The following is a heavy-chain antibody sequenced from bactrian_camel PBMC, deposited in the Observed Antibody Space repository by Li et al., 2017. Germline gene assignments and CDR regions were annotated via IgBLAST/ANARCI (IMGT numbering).Heavy chain of an antibody. CDR2: IDKDGRT. D-gene: IGHD1*01. CDR1: RDITTSRC. J-gene: IGHJ6*01. V-gene: IGHV3S53*01. Sequence: HVQLVESGGGSVEAGGSLRLSCAGFRDITTSRCMGWLRQNPQNDEREGVATIDKDGRTTYGDDVKGRFSISRDNAKEMLYLQMNSLRPDDTAVYRCAYSWNVSARTALETTTTYEFGYWGEGTQVTVS. CDR3: AYSWNVSARTALETTTTYEFGY.